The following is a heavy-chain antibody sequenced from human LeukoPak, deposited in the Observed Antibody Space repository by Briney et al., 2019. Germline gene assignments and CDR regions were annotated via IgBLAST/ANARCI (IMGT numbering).Heavy chain of an antibody. CDR1: GLTFSDYS. V-gene: IGHV3-48*01. Sequence: GGSLRLSCAASGLTFSDYSMNWVRQAPGKGLEWISYIGIDSGNTNYADSVKGRFTISGDKAKNSLYLQMNSLRVEDTAVYYCARDYKYAFDNWGQGTLVTVSS. CDR2: IGIDSGNT. CDR3: ARDYKYAFDN. J-gene: IGHJ4*02. D-gene: IGHD5-24*01.